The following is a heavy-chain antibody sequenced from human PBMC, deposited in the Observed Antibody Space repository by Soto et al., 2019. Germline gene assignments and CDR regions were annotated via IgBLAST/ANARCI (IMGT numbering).Heavy chain of an antibody. D-gene: IGHD6-13*01. J-gene: IGHJ4*02. CDR3: VKDKGAAAGFDY. CDR1: GFTFSNNG. V-gene: IGHV3-30*18. Sequence: QVHLVESGGGVVQPGRSLRLSCAASGFTFSNNGMHWVRQAPGKGLEWMGVISYEGSEKYYAGSVKGRFTISRDNYKDTPYLQMDTLRAGDTAIYYCVKDKGAAAGFDYWGQGILVTVSS. CDR2: ISYEGSEK.